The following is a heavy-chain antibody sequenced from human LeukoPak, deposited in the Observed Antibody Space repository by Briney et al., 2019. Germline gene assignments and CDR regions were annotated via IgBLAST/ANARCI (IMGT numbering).Heavy chain of an antibody. D-gene: IGHD3-22*01. V-gene: IGHV3-9*01. CDR1: GFTFDDYA. CDR3: AKSSFYDSSGYNNWFDP. Sequence: GGSLRLSCAASGFTFDDYAMHWVRQAPGKGLEWVSGISWNSGSIGYADSVKGRFTISRDNAKNSLYLQMSSLRAEDTALYYCAKSSFYDSSGYNNWFDPWGQGTLVTVSS. CDR2: ISWNSGSI. J-gene: IGHJ5*02.